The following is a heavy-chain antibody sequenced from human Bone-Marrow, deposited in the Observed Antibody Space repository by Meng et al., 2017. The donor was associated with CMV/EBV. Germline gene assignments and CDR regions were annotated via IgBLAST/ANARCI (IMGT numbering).Heavy chain of an antibody. D-gene: IGHD3-3*01. V-gene: IGHV3-15*01. Sequence: TFGSAWMSWVRQTPGKGLEWVDRIKSKTDGGTTDYAAPVKGRFTISRDDSKNTLYLQMNSLKTEDTAVYYCLTYYDFWSGYYTNAFDYWGQGTLVTVSS. CDR2: IKSKTDGGTT. J-gene: IGHJ4*02. CDR1: TFGSAW. CDR3: LTYYDFWSGYYTNAFDY.